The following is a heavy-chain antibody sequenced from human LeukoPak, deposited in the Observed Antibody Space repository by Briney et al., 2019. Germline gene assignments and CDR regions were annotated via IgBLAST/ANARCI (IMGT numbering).Heavy chain of an antibody. D-gene: IGHD6-19*01. CDR2: IRYDGSNK. J-gene: IGHJ4*02. CDR1: GFTFSSYG. Sequence: PGGSLRLSCAASGFTFSSYGMHWVRQAPGKGLEWVAFIRYDGSNKYYADSVKSRFTISRDNSKNTLYLQTNSLRAEDTAVYYCAKDELRLDSSGSYFDYWGQGTLVTVSS. CDR3: AKDELRLDSSGSYFDY. V-gene: IGHV3-30*02.